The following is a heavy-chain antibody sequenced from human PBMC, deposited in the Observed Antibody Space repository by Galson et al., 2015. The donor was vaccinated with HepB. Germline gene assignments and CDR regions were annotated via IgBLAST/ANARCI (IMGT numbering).Heavy chain of an antibody. CDR2: IYYSGST. Sequence: ETLSLTCTVSGGSISSSFWSWLRQPPGKGLEWIGYIYYSGSTSYNPSLKSRVTISVDTSKNQFSLNLSSVTAADTAVYYCASQTYYYSGMDVWGPGTTVTGS. CDR3: ASQTYYYSGMDV. J-gene: IGHJ6*02. CDR1: GGSISSSF. V-gene: IGHV4-59*01.